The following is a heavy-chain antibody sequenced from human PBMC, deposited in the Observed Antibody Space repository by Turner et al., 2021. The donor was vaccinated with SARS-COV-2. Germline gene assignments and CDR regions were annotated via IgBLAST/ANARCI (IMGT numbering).Heavy chain of an antibody. D-gene: IGHD6-19*01. CDR3: ARGYSSGWYQSGAFDI. V-gene: IGHV3-53*01. Sequence: EVQLVESGGGLIQPGGSLIPSCAASGFNVRSNYMSWVRQAPGKGLEWVSVIYGGGSTYYADSVKGRFTISRDNSKNTLYLQMNSLRAGDTAVYYCARGYSSGWYQSGAFDIWGQGTMVTVSS. J-gene: IGHJ3*02. CDR1: GFNVRSNY. CDR2: IYGGGST.